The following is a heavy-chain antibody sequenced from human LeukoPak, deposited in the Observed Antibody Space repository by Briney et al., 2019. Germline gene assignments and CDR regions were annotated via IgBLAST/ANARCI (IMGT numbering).Heavy chain of an antibody. Sequence: SETLSLTCTVSGVSISSYYWSWIRQPPGKGLEWIGYIYYSGSTNYNPSLKSRVTISVDTSTNQFSLKLSAVTAAATAVYYCARQLGELSPGAFDIWGQGTMVTVSS. CDR2: IYYSGST. CDR1: GVSISSYY. J-gene: IGHJ3*02. CDR3: ARQLGELSPGAFDI. V-gene: IGHV4-59*08. D-gene: IGHD3-16*02.